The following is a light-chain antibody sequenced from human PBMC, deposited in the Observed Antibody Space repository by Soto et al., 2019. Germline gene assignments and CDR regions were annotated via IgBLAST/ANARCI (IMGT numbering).Light chain of an antibody. CDR2: DAF. CDR1: HHINNY. J-gene: IGKJ3*01. CDR3: QQYDALPFT. V-gene: IGKV1-33*01. Sequence: DIQMTQSPSSLSASVGDRITITCQAGHHINNYLNWFQQKPGKPPKLLIYDAFKLQTGVPSRFSGSGSGTHFTFTRISLQPEDIATYYCQQYDALPFTFGPGTKVNIK.